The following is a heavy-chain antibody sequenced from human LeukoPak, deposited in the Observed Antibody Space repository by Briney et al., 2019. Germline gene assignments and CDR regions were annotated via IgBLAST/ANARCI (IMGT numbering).Heavy chain of an antibody. CDR1: GFTFSSYG. CDR3: AKAAPRPFYYMDV. D-gene: IGHD6-25*01. J-gene: IGHJ6*03. Sequence: GRSLRLSCAASGFTFSSYGMHWVRQAPGKGLERVAVISYDGSNKYYADSVKGRFTISRDNSKNTLYLQMNSLRAEDTAVYYCAKAAPRPFYYMDVWGKGTTVTVSS. V-gene: IGHV3-30*18. CDR2: ISYDGSNK.